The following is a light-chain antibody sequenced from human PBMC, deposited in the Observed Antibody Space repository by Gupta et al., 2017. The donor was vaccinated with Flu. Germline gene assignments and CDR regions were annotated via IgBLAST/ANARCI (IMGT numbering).Light chain of an antibody. CDR3: QAWDTTAYV. CDR1: ELGEKY. Sequence: SYELTQSPSVSVSPGQTVSITCSGDELGEKYVCWYQQKAGQSPVLVIYQDTDRPSGIPERFSGSNSGKTSTLTISGTQAIDEADYYCQAWDTTAYVFGTGTKLTVL. V-gene: IGLV3-1*01. J-gene: IGLJ1*01. CDR2: QDT.